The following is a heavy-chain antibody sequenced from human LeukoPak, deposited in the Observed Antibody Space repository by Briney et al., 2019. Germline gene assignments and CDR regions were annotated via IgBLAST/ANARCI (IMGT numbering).Heavy chain of an antibody. CDR3: ARHDMDVAGAGLSYFDY. V-gene: IGHV4-59*08. D-gene: IGHD1-26*01. CDR1: GGSISTYY. CDR2: IYYSGST. Sequence: PSETLSLTCTVSGGSISTYYWSWIRQPPGKGLEWIGYIYYSGSTNDNPSLRRRVTISVDTSKNQLSLKLNSVTVAHTAVHYCARHDMDVAGAGLSYFDYWGQGTLVTVSS. J-gene: IGHJ4*02.